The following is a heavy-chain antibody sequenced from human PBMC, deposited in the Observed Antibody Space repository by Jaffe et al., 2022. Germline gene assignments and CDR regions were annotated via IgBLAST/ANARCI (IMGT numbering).Heavy chain of an antibody. CDR2: IRYDGSNK. CDR1: GFTFSSYG. V-gene: IGHV3-30*02. CDR3: AKDFFLLGIVRYYFDY. Sequence: QVQLVESGGGVVQPGGSLRLSCAASGFTFSSYGMHWVRQAPGKGLEWVAFIRYDGSNKYYADSVKGRFTISRDNSKNTLYLQMNSLRAEDTAVYYCAKDFFLLGIVRYYFDYWGQGTLVTVSS. J-gene: IGHJ4*02. D-gene: IGHD7-27*01.